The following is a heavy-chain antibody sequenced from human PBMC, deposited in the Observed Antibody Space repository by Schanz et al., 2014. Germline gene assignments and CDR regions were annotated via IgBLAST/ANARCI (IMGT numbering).Heavy chain of an antibody. CDR2: ITYDGSNT. Sequence: QVQLVESGGGVVQPWRSLRLSCAASGFTMITYAMHWVRQPPGKGLEWVAIITYDGSNTYHADSVKGRFTIARDNSKNTLYLQMNSLRAEDTAVYYCIRGDIMVVPVAHFWGQGILVTVSS. CDR1: GFTMITYA. CDR3: IRGDIMVVPVAHF. V-gene: IGHV3-30*04. D-gene: IGHD2-2*01. J-gene: IGHJ4*02.